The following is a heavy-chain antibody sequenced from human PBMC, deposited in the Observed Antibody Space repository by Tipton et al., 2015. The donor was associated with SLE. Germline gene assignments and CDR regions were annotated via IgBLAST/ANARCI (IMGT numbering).Heavy chain of an antibody. J-gene: IGHJ6*02. D-gene: IGHD2-21*02. CDR3: ARGMVTWRGAIIGVDV. CDR1: GGSISNNY. Sequence: TLSLTCSVSGGSISNNYWMWIRQPPGKGLEWIGYISYGGGTNYNPSLKSRVTISVDTAKNQFSLRLSSVTAADTAVYYCARGMVTWRGAIIGVDVWGQGTSVNVSS. CDR2: ISYGGGT. V-gene: IGHV4-59*08.